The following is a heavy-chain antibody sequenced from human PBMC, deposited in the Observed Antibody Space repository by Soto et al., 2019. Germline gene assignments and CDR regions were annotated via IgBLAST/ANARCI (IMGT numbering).Heavy chain of an antibody. CDR1: GFTFSSYW. V-gene: IGHV3-74*01. Sequence: GGSLRLSCAASGFTFSSYWMHWVRQAPGKGLVWVSRINSDGSSTSYADSVKGRFTISRDNAKNTLYLQMNSLRAEDTAVYYCARDAKKYSNGYYYPYGMDLCRQGTTVT. J-gene: IGHJ6*02. CDR3: ARDAKKYSNGYYYPYGMDL. CDR2: INSDGSST. D-gene: IGHD4-4*01.